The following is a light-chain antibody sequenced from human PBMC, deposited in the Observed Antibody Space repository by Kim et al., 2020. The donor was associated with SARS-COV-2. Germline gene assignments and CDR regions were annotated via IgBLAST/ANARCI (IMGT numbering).Light chain of an antibody. V-gene: IGLV3-19*01. CDR3: NSRDSNDNVV. CDR2: GKN. CDR1: SLRGYY. Sequence: VGLGQTVRITSQSNSLRGYYATWYQQKPGQAPILVIYGKNNRPSGIPDRFSGSSSGNTASLTITGTQAGDEADYYCNSRDSNDNVVFGGGTQLTVL. J-gene: IGLJ2*01.